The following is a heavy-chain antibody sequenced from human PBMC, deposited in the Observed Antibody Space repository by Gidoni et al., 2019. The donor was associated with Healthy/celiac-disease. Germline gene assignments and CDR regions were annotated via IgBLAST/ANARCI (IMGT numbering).Heavy chain of an antibody. CDR2: ICRGGST. V-gene: IGHV3-53*02. J-gene: IGHJ3*02. CDR3: ARDRGIVPQLDAFDI. CDR1: GFTVSSNS. D-gene: IGHD2-8*01. Sequence: EVQLVETGGGLIQPGGSLRLSCAASGFTVSSNSMSWVRQAPGKGLEWVSVICRGGSTYYAASVKGRFTISRDNSKNTLYLQMNSLRAEDTAVYYGARDRGIVPQLDAFDIWGQGTMVTVSS.